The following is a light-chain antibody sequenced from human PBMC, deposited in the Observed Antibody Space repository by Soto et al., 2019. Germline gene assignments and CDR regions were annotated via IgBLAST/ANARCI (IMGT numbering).Light chain of an antibody. Sequence: EIVMTQSPATLSVSPGERATLSCRASQSVANNLAWYQQKPGQAPRLLIYGASTRATGIPARFSGSGSGTEFTLTISGLQSEDFAVYYCQQYNNWPPYTFGQGTKLEIK. CDR1: QSVANN. CDR2: GAS. V-gene: IGKV3-15*01. J-gene: IGKJ2*01. CDR3: QQYNNWPPYT.